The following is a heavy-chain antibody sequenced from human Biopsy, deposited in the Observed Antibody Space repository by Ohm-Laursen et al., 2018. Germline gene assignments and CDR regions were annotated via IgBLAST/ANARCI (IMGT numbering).Heavy chain of an antibody. V-gene: IGHV3-7*01. CDR3: TRDTTYYAGTTYYDALDV. CDR1: VFTFSTYW. CDR2: IKLDWSQS. Sequence: SLTLSFTASVFTFSTYWMTWVRQAPGKGLGWVANIKLDWSQSNHADSVKGRFTISRDNAKNSLYLQMNSLRAEDTAVYYCTRDTTYYAGTTYYDALDVWGQGTTVTVSS. D-gene: IGHD2/OR15-2a*01. J-gene: IGHJ3*01.